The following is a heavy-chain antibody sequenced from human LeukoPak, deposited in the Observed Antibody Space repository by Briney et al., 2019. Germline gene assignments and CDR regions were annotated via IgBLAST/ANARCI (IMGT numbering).Heavy chain of an antibody. CDR1: GFTFSSYE. Sequence: PGGSLRLSCAASGFTFSSYEMNWVRQAPGKGLEWVSYISSSGSTIYYADSVKGRFTISRDNSKNTLYLQMNSQRAEDTAVYYCAKEYGSGIELNWFDPWGQGTLVTVSS. CDR2: ISSSGSTI. V-gene: IGHV3-48*03. D-gene: IGHD3-10*01. CDR3: AKEYGSGIELNWFDP. J-gene: IGHJ5*02.